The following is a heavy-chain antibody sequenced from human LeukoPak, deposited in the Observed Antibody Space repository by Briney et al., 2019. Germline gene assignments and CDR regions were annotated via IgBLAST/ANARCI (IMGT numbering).Heavy chain of an antibody. CDR1: GYTFNTYA. CDR2: INTNTGKP. J-gene: IGHJ4*02. D-gene: IGHD1-7*01. Sequence: ASVKVSCKASGYTFNTYAMNWVRQAPGQGLEWMGWINTNTGKPTYAQGFRGRFDFSLDTSVSTAYLQTSSLKTEDTAVYYCARSGADNWNYEFDYWGQGTLVTVSS. V-gene: IGHV7-4-1*02. CDR3: ARSGADNWNYEFDY.